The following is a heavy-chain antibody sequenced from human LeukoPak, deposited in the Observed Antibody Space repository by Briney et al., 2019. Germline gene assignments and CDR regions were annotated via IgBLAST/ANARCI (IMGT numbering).Heavy chain of an antibody. J-gene: IGHJ4*02. Sequence: GGSLRLSCAASGFTFNTFNMNWVRQAPGKGLEWVSSITSGGDYIYYADSVKGRFTTSGDNAKNSLSLQLNSLRVEDTAVYYCARGHYDVLAASYKWTPDYWGQGTLVTVSS. CDR3: ARGHYDVLAASYKWTPDY. CDR2: ITSGGDYI. D-gene: IGHD3-9*01. V-gene: IGHV3-21*01. CDR1: GFTFNTFN.